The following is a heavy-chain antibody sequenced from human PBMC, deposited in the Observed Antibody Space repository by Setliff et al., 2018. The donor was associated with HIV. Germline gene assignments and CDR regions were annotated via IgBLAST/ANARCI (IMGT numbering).Heavy chain of an antibody. D-gene: IGHD2-2*01. CDR3: ARYLVVVPVAVGGLDV. Sequence: ASVKVSCKASGYRFTDYYIHWVRQAPGQGLEWMGWINPNSGGTNYAQNFQGRVTMTRDTPISTAYMELSGLTSDDSAVYYCARYLVVVPVAVGGLDVWGQGTTVTVSS. CDR2: INPNSGGT. CDR1: GYRFTDYY. V-gene: IGHV1-2*02. J-gene: IGHJ6*02.